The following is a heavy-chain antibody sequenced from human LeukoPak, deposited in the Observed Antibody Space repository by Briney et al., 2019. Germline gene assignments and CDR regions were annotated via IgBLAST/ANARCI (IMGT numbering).Heavy chain of an antibody. CDR2: IWYDGSNK. Sequence: GGSLRLSCAASGFTFSRYGMHWVRQAPGKGLEWVAVIWYDGSNKYHADSVKGRFTISRDNSKNTLYLQMNSLRAEDTAVYYCAREVPEYQLPFDYWGQGTLVTVSS. D-gene: IGHD2-2*01. V-gene: IGHV3-33*01. CDR3: AREVPEYQLPFDY. CDR1: GFTFSRYG. J-gene: IGHJ4*02.